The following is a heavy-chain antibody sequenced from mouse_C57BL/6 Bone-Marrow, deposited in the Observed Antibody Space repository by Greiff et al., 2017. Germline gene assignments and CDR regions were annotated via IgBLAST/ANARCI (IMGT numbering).Heavy chain of an antibody. CDR2: IDPENGDT. Sequence: VQLKESGAELVRPGASVKLSCTASGFNIKDDYMHWVKQRPEQGLEWIGWIDPENGDTEYASKFQGKATITADTSSNTAYLQLSSLTSEDSAVYYCARGRGYGWYFDVWGTGTTVTVSS. CDR3: ARGRGYGWYFDV. J-gene: IGHJ1*03. V-gene: IGHV14-4*01. CDR1: GFNIKDDY. D-gene: IGHD1-1*02.